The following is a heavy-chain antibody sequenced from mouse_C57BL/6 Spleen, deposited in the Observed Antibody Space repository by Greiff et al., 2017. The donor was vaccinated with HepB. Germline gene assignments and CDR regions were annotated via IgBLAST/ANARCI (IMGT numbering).Heavy chain of an antibody. CDR3: APGVYYGSSYEGDY. J-gene: IGHJ2*01. Sequence: LQESGAELVKPGASVKISCKASGYAFSSYWMNWVKQRPGKGLEWIGQIYPGDGDTNYNGKFKGKATLTADKSSSTAYMQLSSLTSEDSAVYFCAPGVYYGSSYEGDYWGQGTTLTVSS. D-gene: IGHD1-1*01. CDR1: GYAFSSYW. CDR2: IYPGDGDT. V-gene: IGHV1-80*01.